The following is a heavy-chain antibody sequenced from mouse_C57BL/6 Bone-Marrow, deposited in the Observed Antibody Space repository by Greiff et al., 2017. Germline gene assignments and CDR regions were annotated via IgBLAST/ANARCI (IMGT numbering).Heavy chain of an antibody. D-gene: IGHD3-2*02. Sequence: EVKLVESGGGLVKPGGSLKLSCAASGFTFSDYGMHWVRQAPEKGLEWVAYISSGSSTIYYADTVKGRFTISRDNAKNTLFLQMTSLRSEDTAMYYCARHSSGYDFDYWGQGTTLTVSS. V-gene: IGHV5-17*01. CDR1: GFTFSDYG. CDR2: ISSGSSTI. CDR3: ARHSSGYDFDY. J-gene: IGHJ2*01.